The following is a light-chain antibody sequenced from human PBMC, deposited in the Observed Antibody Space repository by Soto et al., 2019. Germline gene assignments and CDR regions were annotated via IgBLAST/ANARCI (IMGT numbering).Light chain of an antibody. V-gene: IGLV1-51*01. J-gene: IGLJ2*01. Sequence: QSVLTQPPSVSAAPGQKVTISCSGSSSNIGNNNVSWYQQLPGTAPKLLIYDNNKRPSGIPDRFSGSKSGTSATLGITGLQTGDEDDYYCGTWDSGLWAGRVFGGGTKLTVL. CDR3: GTWDSGLWAGRV. CDR1: SSNIGNNN. CDR2: DNN.